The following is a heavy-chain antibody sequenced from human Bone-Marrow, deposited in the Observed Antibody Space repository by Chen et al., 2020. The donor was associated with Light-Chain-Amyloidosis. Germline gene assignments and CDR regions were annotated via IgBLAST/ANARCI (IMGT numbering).Heavy chain of an antibody. V-gene: IGHV4-34*01. CDR2: ITHSGST. J-gene: IGHJ6*02. D-gene: IGHD3-22*01. CDR1: GGAFSDYS. CDR3: VRDTYDSSTYYTYRSMDV. Sequence: QVQLQQWGAGLLTPSETLSLTCAGYGGAFSDYSWTWIRQSPGTGLEWIGKITHSGSTKYNPSLKSRVTMSVDTSKNQFSLKMNSVTAADTAVYYCVRDTYDSSTYYTYRSMDVWGQGTTVTVSS.